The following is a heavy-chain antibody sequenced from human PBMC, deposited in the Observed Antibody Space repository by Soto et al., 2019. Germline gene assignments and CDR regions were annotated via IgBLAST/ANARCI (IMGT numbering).Heavy chain of an antibody. D-gene: IGHD6-6*01. CDR2: IYYSGST. Sequence: SETLSLTCTVSGGSISSYYWSWIRQPPGKGLEWIGCIYYSGSTNYNPSLKSRVTISVDTSKNQFSLKLSSVTAADTAVYYCARDSSSADTDYYYGMDVWGQGTTVTVSS. V-gene: IGHV4-59*01. CDR1: GGSISSYY. J-gene: IGHJ6*02. CDR3: ARDSSSADTDYYYGMDV.